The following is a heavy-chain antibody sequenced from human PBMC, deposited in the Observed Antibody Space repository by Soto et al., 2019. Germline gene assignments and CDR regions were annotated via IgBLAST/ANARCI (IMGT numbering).Heavy chain of an antibody. Sequence: GGSLRLSCAASGFTFSSYAMSWVRQAPGKGLEWVSAISGSGGSTYYADSVKGRFTISRDNSKKTLYLQMNSLRVDDTAVYYCSWRGVTSTSWGRGSLVTVSS. D-gene: IGHD2-21*02. V-gene: IGHV3-23*01. J-gene: IGHJ5*02. CDR3: SWRGVTSTS. CDR2: ISGSGGST. CDR1: GFTFSSYA.